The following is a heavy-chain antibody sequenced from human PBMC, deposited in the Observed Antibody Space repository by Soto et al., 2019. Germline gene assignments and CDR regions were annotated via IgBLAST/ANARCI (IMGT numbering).Heavy chain of an antibody. Sequence: GGSLRLSCAASGFTFSSYAMSWVRQAPGKGLEWVSAISGSGGSTYYADSVKGRFTISRDNSKNTLYLQMNSLRAEDTAVYYCAKDPDIVVVVAATRWGQGTLVTVSS. CDR3: AKDPDIVVVVAATR. D-gene: IGHD2-15*01. V-gene: IGHV3-23*01. J-gene: IGHJ4*02. CDR2: ISGSGGST. CDR1: GFTFSSYA.